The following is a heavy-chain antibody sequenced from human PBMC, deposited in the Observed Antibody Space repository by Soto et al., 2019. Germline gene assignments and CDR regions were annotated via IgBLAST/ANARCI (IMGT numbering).Heavy chain of an antibody. Sequence: ASVKVSCKXSGYSFTGYYLHWVRQAPGRGLEWMGWINPNSGRTKFAQKFQGRVTMSRDTSIGTGYMELASLTSDDTAVYYCGASWPDLLTGYSRGNMDVWGQGTSVTAP. J-gene: IGHJ6*02. CDR1: GYSFTGYY. V-gene: IGHV1-2*02. CDR3: GASWPDLLTGYSRGNMDV. D-gene: IGHD3-9*01. CDR2: INPNSGRT.